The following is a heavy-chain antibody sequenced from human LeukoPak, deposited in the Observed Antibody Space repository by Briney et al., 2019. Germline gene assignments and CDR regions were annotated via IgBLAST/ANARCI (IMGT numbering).Heavy chain of an antibody. CDR3: AKGQRFYGEYYFDY. Sequence: PGGSLRLSCAGSGFTFRTYGMSWVRQAPGKGLEWVSAIRGSGITTNYADSVKGRFTISRDNSKNTLYLQMNSLRAEDTAVYYCAKGQRFYGEYYFDYWGQGTLVTVSS. D-gene: IGHD4-17*01. CDR1: GFTFRTYG. J-gene: IGHJ4*02. CDR2: IRGSGITT. V-gene: IGHV3-23*01.